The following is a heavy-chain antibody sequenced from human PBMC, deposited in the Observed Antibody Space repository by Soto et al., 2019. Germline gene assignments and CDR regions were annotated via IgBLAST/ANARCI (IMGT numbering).Heavy chain of an antibody. CDR2: INSDGSST. Sequence: GGSLRLSCAASGFTFNIYWMHWVRQAPGKGLVWVSRINSDGSSTTYADSVKGRFTISRDNAKNTLYLQMNSLRAEDTAVYYCAKDQTYTPDYWGQGTLVTVSS. J-gene: IGHJ4*02. CDR1: GFTFNIYW. CDR3: AKDQTYTPDY. D-gene: IGHD2-15*01. V-gene: IGHV3-74*01.